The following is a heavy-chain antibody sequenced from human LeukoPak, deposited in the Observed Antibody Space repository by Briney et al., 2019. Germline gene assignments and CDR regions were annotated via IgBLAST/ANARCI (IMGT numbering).Heavy chain of an antibody. Sequence: GESLKISCKGSGYSFASYWIAWVRQMPGKGLEWMGVIYPGNSDITYSPSFQGHVTISADKSVSTAYLQWTSLKASDTAIYYCARHLSSITSSPNYWGQGTPVTVSS. CDR1: GYSFASYW. V-gene: IGHV5-51*01. J-gene: IGHJ4*02. D-gene: IGHD2-2*01. CDR2: IYPGNSDI. CDR3: ARHLSSITSSPNY.